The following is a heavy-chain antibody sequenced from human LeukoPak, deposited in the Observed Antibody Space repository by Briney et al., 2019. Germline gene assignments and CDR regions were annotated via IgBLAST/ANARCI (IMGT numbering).Heavy chain of an antibody. V-gene: IGHV3-23*01. CDR3: ARSVPDYTRFDY. CDR2: FKTNSGQV. Sequence: GGSLRLSCVASGFTFSDYAMNWVRQAPGKGLEWVSTFKTNSGQVYYAESVRGRFTISRVNSKNTVCLEMSSLRAEDTALYFCARSVPDYTRFDYWGQGALVTVSS. D-gene: IGHD4-11*01. CDR1: GFTFSDYA. J-gene: IGHJ4*02.